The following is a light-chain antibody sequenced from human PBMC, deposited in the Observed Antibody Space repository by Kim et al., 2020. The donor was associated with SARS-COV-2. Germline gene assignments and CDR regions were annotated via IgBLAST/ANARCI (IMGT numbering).Light chain of an antibody. CDR3: QQFNKWPPT. CDR2: DAS. V-gene: IGKV3-15*01. J-gene: IGKJ2*01. Sequence: VSPGESATLSCRASQSVSSNLAWYQQKPGQAPRLLIYDASTSATGIPARFSGSGSGAEFTLTISSLQSEDFAVYYCQQFNKWPPTFGQGTKLEI. CDR1: QSVSSN.